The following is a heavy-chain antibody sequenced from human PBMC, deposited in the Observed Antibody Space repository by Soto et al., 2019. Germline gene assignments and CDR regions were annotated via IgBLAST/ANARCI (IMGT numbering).Heavy chain of an antibody. V-gene: IGHV3-30*18. J-gene: IGHJ4*02. CDR1: GFTFSSSG. CDR3: AKDHYYDIWSGYYYYFDY. CDR2: ISYDGSNK. D-gene: IGHD3-3*01. Sequence: GGSLRLSCAASGFTFSSSGMHWVRQAPGKGLEWVAVISYDGSNKYYADSVKGRFTISRDNSKNTLYLQMSSLRAEDTAVYYCAKDHYYDIWSGYYYYFDYWGRGTLVTVSS.